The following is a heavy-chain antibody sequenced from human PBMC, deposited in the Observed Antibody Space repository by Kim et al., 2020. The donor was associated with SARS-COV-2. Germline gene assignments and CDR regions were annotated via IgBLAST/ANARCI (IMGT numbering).Heavy chain of an antibody. V-gene: IGHV3-21*01. CDR3: AREGCSSTSCAHRNWFDP. J-gene: IGHJ5*02. Sequence: GGSLRLSCAASGFTFSSYSMNWVRQAPGKGLEWVSSISSSSSYIYYADSVKGRFTISRDNAKNSLYLQMNSLRAEDTAVYYCAREGCSSTSCAHRNWFDPWGQGTLVTVSS. CDR1: GFTFSSYS. D-gene: IGHD2-2*01. CDR2: ISSSSSYI.